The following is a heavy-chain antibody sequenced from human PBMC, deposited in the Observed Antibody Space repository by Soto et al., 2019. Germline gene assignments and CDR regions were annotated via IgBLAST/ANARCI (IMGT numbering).Heavy chain of an antibody. D-gene: IGHD4-17*01. CDR2: INNSGGST. Sequence: GGSLRLSCAASGFSFSSYAMTWVRQAPGKGPEWVSGINNSGGSTYYADSVKGRFTISRDNYNNTLYLQMSSLRAEDTAVYYCAKGVYGDYTWGQGTLGTVSS. CDR3: AKGVYGDYT. J-gene: IGHJ4*02. CDR1: GFSFSSYA. V-gene: IGHV3-23*01.